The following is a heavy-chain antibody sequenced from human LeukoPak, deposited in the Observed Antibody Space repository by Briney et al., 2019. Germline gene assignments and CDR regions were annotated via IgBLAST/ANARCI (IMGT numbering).Heavy chain of an antibody. V-gene: IGHV3-23*01. J-gene: IGHJ6*03. D-gene: IGHD2-2*01. CDR3: AKAADQYYYYYFYYMDV. Sequence: SGGSLRLSCAASGFTFTSYSMSWVRQAPGKGLEWVSVISGSGGDTFYADSVKGRFTISRDNSKNTLYLQMNSLRVEDTAVYYCAKAADQYYYYYFYYMDVWGKGTTVTVSS. CDR1: GFTFTSYS. CDR2: ISGSGGDT.